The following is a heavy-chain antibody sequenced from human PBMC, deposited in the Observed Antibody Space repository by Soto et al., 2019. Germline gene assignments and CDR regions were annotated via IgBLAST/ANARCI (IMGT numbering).Heavy chain of an antibody. CDR3: ARDQSYYGPYYYPMDV. D-gene: IGHD3-10*01. J-gene: IGHJ6*02. CDR1: VYSISSGYY. CDR2: IFHGGNT. Sequence: PSQTLSLTCVFSVYSISSGYYCDWIRQSPGKGLKWIGSIFHGGNTYYNPSLKSRVTISVDTSKNQFSLRLSSVTAADTAIYYCARDQSYYGPYYYPMDVWGPGTTVTVSS. V-gene: IGHV4-38-2*02.